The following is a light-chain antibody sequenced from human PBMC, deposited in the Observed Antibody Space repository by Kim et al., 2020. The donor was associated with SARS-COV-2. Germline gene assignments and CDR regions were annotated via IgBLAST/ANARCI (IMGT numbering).Light chain of an antibody. CDR3: AAWDDSLSVVV. CDR2: RNN. V-gene: IGLV1-47*01. J-gene: IGLJ2*01. Sequence: GERVTLSCSGSSSNIGSNYVYWYQQLPGTAPKLLIYRNNQRPSGVPDRFSGSKSGTSASLAISGLRSEDEADYYCAAWDDSLSVVVFGGGTQLTVL. CDR1: SSNIGSNY.